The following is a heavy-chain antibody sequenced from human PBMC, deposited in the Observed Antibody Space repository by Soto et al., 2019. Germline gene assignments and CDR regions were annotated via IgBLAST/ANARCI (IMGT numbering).Heavy chain of an antibody. V-gene: IGHV3-15*01. CDR2: IKSLSDGGTA. Sequence: GGSLRLSCTASGFTFGHAWMTWVRQTPGMGLEWVGRIKSLSDGGTADYGAPVKGRFTLSRDDSRNTVFLQMTSLKTDDTAVYYCYIPFYYHSMDVWGQGTTVTVSS. CDR3: YIPFYYHSMDV. J-gene: IGHJ6*02. CDR1: GFTFGHAW. D-gene: IGHD3-10*01.